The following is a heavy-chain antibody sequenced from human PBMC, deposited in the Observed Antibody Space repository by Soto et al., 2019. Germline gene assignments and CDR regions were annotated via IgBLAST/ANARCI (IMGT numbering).Heavy chain of an antibody. V-gene: IGHV3-53*01. CDR1: GFTVSSNY. D-gene: IGHD4-17*01. CDR3: ARGPYMTTVTTNFDY. CDR2: IYSGGST. J-gene: IGHJ4*02. Sequence: PGGSLRLSCAASGFTVSSNYMSWVRQAPGKGLEWVSVIYSGGSTYYADSVKGRFTISRDNAKNTLYLQMNSLRAEDTAVYYCARGPYMTTVTTNFDYWGQGTLVTVSS.